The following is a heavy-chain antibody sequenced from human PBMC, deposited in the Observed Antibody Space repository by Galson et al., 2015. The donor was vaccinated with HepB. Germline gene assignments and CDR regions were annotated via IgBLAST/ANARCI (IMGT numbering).Heavy chain of an antibody. J-gene: IGHJ4*02. CDR1: GFTFSSYS. CDR3: ARDRLMGATTVVY. D-gene: IGHD1-26*01. Sequence: SLRLSCAASGFTFSSYSMNWVRQAPGKGLEWVSSISSTSSYIYYADSVKGRFTISRDNAKNSLYLQMNSLRAEDTAVHYCARDRLMGATTVVYWGQGTLVTVSS. V-gene: IGHV3-21*01. CDR2: ISSTSSYI.